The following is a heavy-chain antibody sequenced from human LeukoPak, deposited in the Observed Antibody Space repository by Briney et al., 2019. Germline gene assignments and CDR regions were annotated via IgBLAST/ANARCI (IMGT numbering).Heavy chain of an antibody. Sequence: GGSLRLSCAASGFTFSSYAMSWVRQAPGKGLEWVSAISGSGGSTYYADSVKGRFTISRDNSKNTLYLQMNSLRAEDTAVYYCARGGAQWLEGFDYWGQGTLVFVSS. J-gene: IGHJ4*02. D-gene: IGHD6-19*01. CDR2: ISGSGGST. CDR1: GFTFSSYA. CDR3: ARGGAQWLEGFDY. V-gene: IGHV3-23*01.